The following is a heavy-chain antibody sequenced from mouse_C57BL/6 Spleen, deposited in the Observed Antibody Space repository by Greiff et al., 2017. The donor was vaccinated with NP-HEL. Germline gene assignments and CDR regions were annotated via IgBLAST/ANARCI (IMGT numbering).Heavy chain of an antibody. V-gene: IGHV1-55*01. J-gene: IGHJ1*03. CDR2: IYPGSGST. CDR3: ARPHYYGSSDWYFDV. CDR1: GYTFTSYW. Sequence: QVQLQQSGAELVKPGASVKMSCKASGYTFTSYWITWVKQRPGQGLEWIGDIYPGSGSTNYNEKFKSKATLTVDTPSSTAYMQLSSLTSEDSAVYFCARPHYYGSSDWYFDVWGTGTTVTVSS. D-gene: IGHD1-1*01.